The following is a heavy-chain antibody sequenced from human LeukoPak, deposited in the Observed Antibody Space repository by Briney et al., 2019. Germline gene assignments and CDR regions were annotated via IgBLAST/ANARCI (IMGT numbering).Heavy chain of an antibody. CDR3: ARGGPTGAIDD. CDR2: IKQDGSEK. D-gene: IGHD3-16*01. J-gene: IGHJ4*02. CDR1: GFTFSSYS. V-gene: IGHV3-7*01. Sequence: GGSLRLSCAASGFTFSSYSMNWVRQAPGKGLEWVANIKQDGSEKYYVDSVKGRFTISRDNAKNSLYLQMNSLRAEDTAVYFCARGGPTGAIDDWGQGTLVTVSS.